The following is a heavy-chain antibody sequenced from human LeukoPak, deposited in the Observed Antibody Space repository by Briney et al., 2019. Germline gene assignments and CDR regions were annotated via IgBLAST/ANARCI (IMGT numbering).Heavy chain of an antibody. Sequence: GGSLRLSCAASGFTFSSYAMNWVRQAPGKGLEWVSTVNADGGNTYYADSVKGRFTISRDNSKSTLILQMNSLRVEDTALYYCTKRVKYGGTWDHFADWGQGTLVTVSS. CDR3: TKRVKYGGTWDHFAD. CDR2: VNADGGNT. J-gene: IGHJ4*02. CDR1: GFTFSSYA. V-gene: IGHV3-23*01. D-gene: IGHD1-26*01.